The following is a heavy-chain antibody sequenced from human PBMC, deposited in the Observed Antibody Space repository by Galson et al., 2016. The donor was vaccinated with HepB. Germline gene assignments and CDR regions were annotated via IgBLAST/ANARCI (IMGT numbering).Heavy chain of an antibody. V-gene: IGHV1-18*01. Sequence: SVKVSCKASGYMFTDYGITWVRQAPGQGLEWMGWVNPYNGDTNYAQNLQGRVTMTTDTSSTTAYMELRSLRSDDTAVYYCARELLSGYAFTIWGQGTMVTVSS. CDR3: ARELLSGYAFTI. J-gene: IGHJ3*02. CDR2: VNPYNGDT. CDR1: GYMFTDYG.